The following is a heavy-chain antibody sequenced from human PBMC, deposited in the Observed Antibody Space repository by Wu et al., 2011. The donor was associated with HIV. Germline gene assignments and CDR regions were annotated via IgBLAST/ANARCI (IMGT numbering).Heavy chain of an antibody. CDR2: INPSSGGT. D-gene: IGHD2-8*01. CDR3: AGSLMFNDAFDI. J-gene: IGHJ3*02. Sequence: HVQLLQSGAEVKKPGASVKVSCKASGYTFNGYHMHWVRQAPGQGLEWMGWINPSSGGTTYSQNFQGRVTLTRDTSVSTVYMELSRLRSDDTALYYCAGSLMFNDAFDIWGQGTVVTVSS. V-gene: IGHV1-2*02. CDR1: GYTFNGYH.